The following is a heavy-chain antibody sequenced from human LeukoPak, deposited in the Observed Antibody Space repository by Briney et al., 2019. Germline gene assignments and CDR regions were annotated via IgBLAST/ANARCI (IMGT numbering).Heavy chain of an antibody. V-gene: IGHV3-74*01. J-gene: IGHJ4*02. Sequence: TGGSLRLSCAASEFSVGSNYMTWVRQAPGKGLVWVSRINTDGSSTSYADSVKGRFTISRDNAKNTLYLQMNSLRAKDTAVYYCARERKYDSNFDYWGQGTLVTVSS. CDR3: ARERKYDSNFDY. D-gene: IGHD1-1*01. CDR2: INTDGSST. CDR1: EFSVGSNY.